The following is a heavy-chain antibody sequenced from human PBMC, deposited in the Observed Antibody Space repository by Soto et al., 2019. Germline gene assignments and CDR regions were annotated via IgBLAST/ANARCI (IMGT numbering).Heavy chain of an antibody. CDR1: GVTFSSYP. CDR2: ITDSGGDT. J-gene: IGHJ4*02. CDR3: AKGSASSRPYYFDY. Sequence: GGSLTLSRASSGVTFSSYPMSSVRQSPGKGLEWVSAITDSGGDTYHADSVKGRFTISRDNSKNTLYLQMNGLKAEDTAVYYCAKGSASSRPYYFDYWAQGTLLTVSS. D-gene: IGHD6-13*01. V-gene: IGHV3-23*01.